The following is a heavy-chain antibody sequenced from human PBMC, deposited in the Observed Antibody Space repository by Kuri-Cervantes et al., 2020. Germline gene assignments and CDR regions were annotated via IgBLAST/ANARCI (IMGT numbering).Heavy chain of an antibody. J-gene: IGHJ4*02. V-gene: IGHV3-69-1*01. CDR2: ISASSTI. D-gene: IGHD5-18*01. CDR1: GFIFSDYY. Sequence: GGSLRLSCAASGFIFSDYYMNWARQAPGKGLEWVSYISASSTIYYADSVKGRFTISRDNAKNSLYLQMNSLRAEDTAVYYCARGVDTAMEDWGQGTLVTVSS. CDR3: ARGVDTAMED.